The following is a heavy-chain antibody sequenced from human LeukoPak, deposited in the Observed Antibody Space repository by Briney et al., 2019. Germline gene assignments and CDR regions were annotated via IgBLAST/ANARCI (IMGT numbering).Heavy chain of an antibody. Sequence: GESLKISCKGSGYSFTSYWIGWVRQMPGKGLEWMGSIYPGDSDTRYSPSFQGQVTISADKSSSTAYLQWSSLKASDTAMYYCACAFGVIGSGYAFDIWGQGTMVTVSS. CDR3: ACAFGVIGSGYAFDI. J-gene: IGHJ3*02. CDR1: GYSFTSYW. D-gene: IGHD3-3*01. V-gene: IGHV5-51*01. CDR2: IYPGDSDT.